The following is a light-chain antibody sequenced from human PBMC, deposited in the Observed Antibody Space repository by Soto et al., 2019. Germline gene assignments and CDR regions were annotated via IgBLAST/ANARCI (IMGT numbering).Light chain of an antibody. CDR2: AAS. Sequence: DIQMTQAPSSLSASVGDRVTITCRASQGIGNYLAWYQQKPGKVPSLLIYAASTLQSGVPSRFSGSGSGTDFTLTISSLQPEDVATYYCQKYDSVPFTFGPGTKVDNK. V-gene: IGKV1-27*01. CDR3: QKYDSVPFT. J-gene: IGKJ3*01. CDR1: QGIGNY.